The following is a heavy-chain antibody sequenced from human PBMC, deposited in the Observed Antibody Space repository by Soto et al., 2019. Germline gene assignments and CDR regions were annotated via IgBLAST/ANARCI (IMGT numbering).Heavy chain of an antibody. CDR2: ISYGGSV. V-gene: IGHV4-39*01. D-gene: IGHD4-4*01. CDR1: GDSLTSSRYY. CDR3: ARQIRKGTTMRGVDY. Sequence: QLQLQESGPGLVKPSETLSLTCSVSGDSLTSSRYYWGWIRQPPGRGLEWIGAISYGGSVYYNPSLNSRVPTPVDTSKSQFSLKLTSVTAADTAIYYCARQIRKGTTMRGVDYWGQGILVTVSS. J-gene: IGHJ4*02.